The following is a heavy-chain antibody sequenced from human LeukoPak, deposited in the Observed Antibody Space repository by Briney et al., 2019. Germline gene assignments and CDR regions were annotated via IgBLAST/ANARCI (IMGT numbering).Heavy chain of an antibody. J-gene: IGHJ4*02. D-gene: IGHD3-10*01. CDR1: GYTFTGYY. Sequence: ASVKVSCKASGYTFTGYYMHWVRQAPGQGLEWMGRINPNSGGTNYAQKFQGGVTMTRDTSISTAYMELSRLRSDDTAVYYCARSPTPITMVRGVHFDYWGQGTLVTVSS. CDR2: INPNSGGT. V-gene: IGHV1-2*06. CDR3: ARSPTPITMVRGVHFDY.